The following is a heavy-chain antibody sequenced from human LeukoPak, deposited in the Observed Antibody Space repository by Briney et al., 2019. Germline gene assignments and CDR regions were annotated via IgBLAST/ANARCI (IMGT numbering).Heavy chain of an antibody. J-gene: IGHJ4*02. D-gene: IGHD2/OR15-2a*01. Sequence: SVKVSCKVSGYTLTELSMHWVRQAPGKGLEWMGGFDPEGGETIYAQKFQGRVTMTEDTSTDTAYMELSSLRSEDTAVYYCATASGYPFSNYFDYWGQGTLVTVSS. CDR1: GYTLTELS. V-gene: IGHV1-24*01. CDR2: FDPEGGET. CDR3: ATASGYPFSNYFDY.